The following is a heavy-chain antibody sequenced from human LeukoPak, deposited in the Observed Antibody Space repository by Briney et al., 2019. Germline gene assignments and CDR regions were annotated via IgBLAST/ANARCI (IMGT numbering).Heavy chain of an antibody. J-gene: IGHJ4*02. CDR2: ISYDGSSK. CDR1: GFTFSNYA. V-gene: IGHV3-30*04. D-gene: IGHD1-1*01. Sequence: GRSLRLSCAASGFTFSNYAVHWVRQAPGKGLEWVAVISYDGSSKYYADSVKGRFTISRDNSKNTLYLQMNSLRGEDTAVYYCARAPRGTTRYYSDYWGQGTLVTVSS. CDR3: ARAPRGTTRYYSDY.